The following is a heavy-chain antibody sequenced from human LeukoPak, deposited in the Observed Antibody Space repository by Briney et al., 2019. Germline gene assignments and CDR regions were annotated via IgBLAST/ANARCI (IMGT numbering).Heavy chain of an antibody. V-gene: IGHV3-73*01. Sequence: GGSLRLSCAASGFTFSGSVVHWVRQASGKGLEWVGRIRSKANSYATAYAASVKGRFTISRDDSKNTAYLQMNSLKTEDTAVYYCTRLSFSSSWQDWGQGTLVTVSS. J-gene: IGHJ4*02. CDR2: IRSKANSYAT. CDR3: TRLSFSSSWQD. D-gene: IGHD6-13*01. CDR1: GFTFSGSV.